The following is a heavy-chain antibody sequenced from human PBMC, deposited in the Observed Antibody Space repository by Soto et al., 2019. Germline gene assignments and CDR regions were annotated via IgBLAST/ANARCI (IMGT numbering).Heavy chain of an antibody. CDR1: GFKFGSYS. D-gene: IGHD5-12*01. Sequence: GGSHRLSCAASGFKFGSYSVNWVRQDTGKGLEWVSSISSSSSYIYYADSVKGRFTISRDNAKNSLYLQMNSLRAEDTAVYYCARDGGREMATTYYYYYGMDVWGQGTTVTVSS. V-gene: IGHV3-21*01. CDR2: ISSSSSYI. CDR3: ARDGGREMATTYYYYYGMDV. J-gene: IGHJ6*02.